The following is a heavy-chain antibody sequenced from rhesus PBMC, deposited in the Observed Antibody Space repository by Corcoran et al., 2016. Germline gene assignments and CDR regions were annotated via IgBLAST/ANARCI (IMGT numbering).Heavy chain of an antibody. J-gene: IGHJ2*01. V-gene: IGHV4-169*01. CDR3: AGATTVAYWYFDI. CDR1: GGSINSNY. CDR2: SYGSGTST. D-gene: IGHD4-29*01. Sequence: QLQLQESGPGLVKPSETLSVTCAVSGGSINSNYWSWIRQAPGKGLEWIGYSYGSGTSTNSNPSLKSRVHLSVDTSKNQLSLKLSSVTAADTAVYYCAGATTVAYWYFDIWGPGTPITISS.